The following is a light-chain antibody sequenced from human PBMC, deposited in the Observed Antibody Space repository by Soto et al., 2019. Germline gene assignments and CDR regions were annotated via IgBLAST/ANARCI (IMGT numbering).Light chain of an antibody. CDR1: SSDVGGYNY. J-gene: IGLJ2*01. CDR3: CSYAGSYTFEV. V-gene: IGLV2-11*01. Sequence: QSALTQPRSVSGSPGQSVTISCTGTSSDVGGYNYVSWYQQHPGKAPKLMIYDVSKRPSGVPDRFSGSKSGNTASLTISGLQAEDEADYYCCSYAGSYTFEVFGGGIQLTVL. CDR2: DVS.